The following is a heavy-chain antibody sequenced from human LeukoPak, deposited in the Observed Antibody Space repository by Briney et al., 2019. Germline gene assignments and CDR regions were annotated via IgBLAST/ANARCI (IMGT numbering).Heavy chain of an antibody. CDR3: TSSGPPPSIAAAGPNINEYYSMDV. D-gene: IGHD6-13*01. CDR2: ISYDGSNK. V-gene: IGHV3-30-3*01. J-gene: IGHJ6*02. Sequence: GGSLRLSCAASGFTFSSYAMHWVRQAPGKGLEWVAVISYDGSNKYYADSVKGRFTISRDNSKNTLYLQMNSLKTEDTAVYYCTSSGPPPSIAAAGPNINEYYSMDVWGQGTTVTVSS. CDR1: GFTFSSYA.